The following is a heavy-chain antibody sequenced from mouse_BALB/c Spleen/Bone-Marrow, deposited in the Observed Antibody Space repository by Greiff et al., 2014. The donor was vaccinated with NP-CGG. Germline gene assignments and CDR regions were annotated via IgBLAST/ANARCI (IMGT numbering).Heavy chain of an antibody. CDR3: ARWEYYAMDY. CDR2: IDPANGNT. D-gene: IGHD4-1*01. CDR1: GFNIKDTY. J-gene: IGHJ4*01. Sequence: VQLQQSGAELVKPGASVKLSCTASGFNIKDTYMHWVKQRPEQGLEWIGRIDPANGNTKYDPKFQGKATITADTSSNTAYLQLGSLTDEDTAVYYCARWEYYAMDYWGQGTSVTVSS. V-gene: IGHV14-3*02.